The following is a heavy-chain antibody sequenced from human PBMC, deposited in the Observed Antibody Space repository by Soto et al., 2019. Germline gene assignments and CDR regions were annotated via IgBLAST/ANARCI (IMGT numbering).Heavy chain of an antibody. J-gene: IGHJ6*02. CDR1: GFTFNKYA. CDR3: AKLLVTQMPYYYYGLDV. V-gene: IGHV3-23*01. D-gene: IGHD2-21*02. Sequence: EVQLLEYGGGLVQRGESLRLSCVASGFTFNKYAMTWVRQAPGKGLEWVSSISGSSSTTYYADSVKGRFTISRDNSKNTLYLQMNSLRAEDTAVYYCAKLLVTQMPYYYYGLDVWGQGTTVTVSS. CDR2: ISGSSSTT.